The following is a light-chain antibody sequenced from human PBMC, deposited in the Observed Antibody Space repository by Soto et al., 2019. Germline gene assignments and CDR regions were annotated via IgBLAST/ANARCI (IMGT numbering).Light chain of an antibody. Sequence: QAVVTQEPSLTVSPGETVTLTCGSSTGAVTSGHYPYWFQQKPGQAPRTLIFDTDNRHSWTPARFSGSLLGVKAALTLSGAQPEDEAEYYCMLSYDGVDVVFGGGTKVTVL. CDR3: MLSYDGVDVV. CDR2: DTD. CDR1: TGAVTSGHY. J-gene: IGLJ2*01. V-gene: IGLV7-46*01.